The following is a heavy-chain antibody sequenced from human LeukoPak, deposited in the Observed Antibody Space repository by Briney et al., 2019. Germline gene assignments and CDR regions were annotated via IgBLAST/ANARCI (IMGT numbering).Heavy chain of an antibody. Sequence: GGSLRLSCAASGFTFDDYGMSWVRQAPGKGLEWVSGINWNGGSTGYADSVKGRFTISRDNAKNSLYLQMNSLRAEDTALYHCARVMNYYDRGAFDIWGQGTMVTVSS. D-gene: IGHD3-22*01. CDR3: ARVMNYYDRGAFDI. CDR1: GFTFDDYG. J-gene: IGHJ3*02. V-gene: IGHV3-20*01. CDR2: INWNGGST.